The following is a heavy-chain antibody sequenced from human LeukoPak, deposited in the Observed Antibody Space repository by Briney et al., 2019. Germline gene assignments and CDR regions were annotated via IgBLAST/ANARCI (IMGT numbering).Heavy chain of an antibody. D-gene: IGHD2-2*01. CDR3: AITLGYCSSTSCQHYYYYYMDV. Sequence: SVKVSCKASGYTFTSYAMNWVRQAPGQGLEWMGGIIPIFGTANYAQKFQGRVTITADESTSTAYMELSSLRSEDTAVYYCAITLGYCSSTSCQHYYYYYMDVWGKGTTVTVSS. J-gene: IGHJ6*03. CDR1: GYTFTSYA. V-gene: IGHV1-69*13. CDR2: IIPIFGTA.